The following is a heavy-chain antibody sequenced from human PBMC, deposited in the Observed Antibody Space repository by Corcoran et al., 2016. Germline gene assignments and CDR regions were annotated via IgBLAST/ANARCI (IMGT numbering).Heavy chain of an antibody. CDR2: IYPGDSDT. V-gene: IGHV5-51*01. CDR3: ARRGSCSGGSCYHFDY. CDR1: GYSFTSYW. Sequence: EVQLVQSGAEVKKPGESLKISCKGSGYSFTSYWIGWVRQMPGKGLEWMGIIYPGDSDTRYSPSFQGQVTISADKSISTAYLQWSSLKAADTAMYDCARRGSCSGGSCYHFDYWGQGTLVTVSS. J-gene: IGHJ4*02. D-gene: IGHD2-15*01.